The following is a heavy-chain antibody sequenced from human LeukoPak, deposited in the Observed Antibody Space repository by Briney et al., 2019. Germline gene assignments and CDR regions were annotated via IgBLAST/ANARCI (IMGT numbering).Heavy chain of an antibody. D-gene: IGHD3-9*01. Sequence: QAGGSLRLSCAASGFTFSSYWMSWVRQAPGKGLEWVANIKQDGSEKYYVDSVKGRFTISRDNAKNSLYLQMNSLRAEDTAVYYCARDRPTLTGYYPFDYWGQGTLVTASS. V-gene: IGHV3-7*01. J-gene: IGHJ4*02. CDR3: ARDRPTLTGYYPFDY. CDR1: GFTFSSYW. CDR2: IKQDGSEK.